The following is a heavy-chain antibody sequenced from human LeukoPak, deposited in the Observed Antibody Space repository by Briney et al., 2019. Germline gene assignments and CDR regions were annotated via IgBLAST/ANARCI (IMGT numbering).Heavy chain of an antibody. CDR3: AKDSSTIFGVVTIQPNWFDP. CDR1: GFTFSSYA. J-gene: IGHJ5*02. CDR2: ISGSGGST. Sequence: PGGSLRLSCAASGFTFSSYAMHWVRQAPGKGLEWVSAISGSGGSTYYADSVKGRFTISRDNSKNTLYLQMNSLRAEDTAVYYCAKDSSTIFGVVTIQPNWFDPWGQETLVTVSS. V-gene: IGHV3-23*01. D-gene: IGHD3-3*01.